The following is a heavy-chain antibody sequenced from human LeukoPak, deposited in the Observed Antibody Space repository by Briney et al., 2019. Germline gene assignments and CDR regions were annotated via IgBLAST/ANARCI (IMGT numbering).Heavy chain of an antibody. CDR1: GYTFTSYD. V-gene: IGHV1-8*01. D-gene: IGHD6-13*01. J-gene: IGHJ5*02. Sequence: GASVKVSCKASGYTFTSYDINWARQATGQGLEWMGWMNPNSGNTGYAQKFQGRVTMTRNTSISTAYMELSSLRSEDTAVYYCARASISWYRVEKRFDPWGQGTLVTVSS. CDR2: MNPNSGNT. CDR3: ARASISWYRVEKRFDP.